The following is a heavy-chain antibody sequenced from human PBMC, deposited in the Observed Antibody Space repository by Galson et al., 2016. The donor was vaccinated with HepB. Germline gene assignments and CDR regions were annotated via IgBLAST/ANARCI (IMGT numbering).Heavy chain of an antibody. J-gene: IGHJ6*02. V-gene: IGHV3-33*01. CDR3: ARESSSGWGRMDV. CDR2: IWYDGSNK. D-gene: IGHD6-19*01. CDR1: GFTFSDYA. Sequence: SLRLSCAASGFTFSDYAMHWVRQAPGKGLDWVAVIWYDGSNKYYGDSVKGRFTVSRDNPKNTLYLQMSSRRAEDTAVYYCARESSSGWGRMDVWGRGTTVTVSS.